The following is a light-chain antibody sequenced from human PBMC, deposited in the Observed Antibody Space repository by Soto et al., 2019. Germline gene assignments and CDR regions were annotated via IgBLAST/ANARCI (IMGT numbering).Light chain of an antibody. CDR1: QSISSW. CDR3: QQYNSYSPYT. J-gene: IGKJ2*01. Sequence: DIQMTQSPSTLSASVGDRVTITCRASQSISSWLAWYQQKPGNAPKLLIYKASSLESGVPSRFSGSGSGTEFTLAISSLQPDDFATYSCQQYNSYSPYTFGHGTTLEIK. V-gene: IGKV1-5*03. CDR2: KAS.